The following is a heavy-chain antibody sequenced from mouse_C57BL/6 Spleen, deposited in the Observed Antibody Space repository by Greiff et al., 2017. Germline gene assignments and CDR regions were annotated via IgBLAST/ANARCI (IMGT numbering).Heavy chain of an antibody. CDR2: IHPNSGGT. J-gene: IGHJ2*01. CDR1: GYTFTSYW. D-gene: IGHD2-4*01. V-gene: IGHV1-64*01. CDR3: AREDGTTKITSGGFDY. Sequence: QVQLQQPGAGLVKPGASVKLSCSASGYTFTSYWMHWVKQRPGQGLEWIGMIHPNSGGTNYNDKFKIKAKLTVNKSSSTAYMQLSSLTSGDSAVYYCAREDGTTKITSGGFDYWGQGTTLTVSS.